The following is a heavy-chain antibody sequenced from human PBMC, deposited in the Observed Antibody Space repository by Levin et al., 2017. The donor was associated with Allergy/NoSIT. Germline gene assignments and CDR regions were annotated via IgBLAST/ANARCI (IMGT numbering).Heavy chain of an antibody. CDR1: GFTFSNAW. CDR3: TTDPGVFRGGYVGYQYYMDV. J-gene: IGHJ6*03. CDR2: IKSKTDGGTT. Sequence: PGGSLRLSCAASGFTFSNAWMSWVRQAPGKGLEWVGRIKSKTDGGTTDYAAPVKGRFTISRDDSKNTLYLQMNSLKTEDTAVYYCTTDPGVFRGGYVGYQYYMDVWGKGTTVTVSS. D-gene: IGHD5-12*01. V-gene: IGHV3-15*01.